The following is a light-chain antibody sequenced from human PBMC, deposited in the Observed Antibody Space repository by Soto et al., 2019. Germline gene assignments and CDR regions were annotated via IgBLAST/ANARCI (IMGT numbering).Light chain of an antibody. CDR2: GAS. J-gene: IGKJ2*01. CDR1: QSISSK. Sequence: EIKMAQSPDTLSVSPGERATLSCRASQSISSKLAWYQQRPGQAPRLLIYGASTRATGVPVRFRGGGSGTEFTLTISGLQSEDFAVYYCQQYGSSSYTFGQGTKLEIK. V-gene: IGKV3-15*01. CDR3: QQYGSSSYT.